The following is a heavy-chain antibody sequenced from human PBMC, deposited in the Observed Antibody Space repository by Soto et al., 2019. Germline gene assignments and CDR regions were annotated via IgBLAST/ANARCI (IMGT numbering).Heavy chain of an antibody. D-gene: IGHD6-13*01. J-gene: IGHJ6*03. CDR1: GGSISSYY. CDR3: ARLHGYPHSMDV. CDR2: IYYSGST. V-gene: IGHV4-59*08. Sequence: SQTRSLTCTVSGGSISSYYWTWIRQPPGKGLEWIGYIYYSGSTNYNPSLKSRVTISVATSKTQFSLKLSSVTAADTAVYYCARLHGYPHSMDVWGKATTVTVSS.